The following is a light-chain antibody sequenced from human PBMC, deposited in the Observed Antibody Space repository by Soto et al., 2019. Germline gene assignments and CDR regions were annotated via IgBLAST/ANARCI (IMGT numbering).Light chain of an antibody. J-gene: IGLJ1*01. V-gene: IGLV2-14*03. CDR1: SSDVGGYNY. CDR3: SSYTSSSPPYV. Sequence: QSVLTQPASVSGSPGQSITISCTGTSSDVGGYNYISWYQHHPGKAPKLKVYDVSNRPSGVSNRFSGSKSGNTASLTISGLQAEDEADYYCSSYTSSSPPYVFGTGTKVTVL. CDR2: DVS.